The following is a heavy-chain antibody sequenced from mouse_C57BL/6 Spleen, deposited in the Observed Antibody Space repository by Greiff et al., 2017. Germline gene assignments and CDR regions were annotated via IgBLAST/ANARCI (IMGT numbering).Heavy chain of an antibody. Sequence: EVMLVESGGGLVQPGGSLKLSCAASGFTFSDYGMAWVRQAPRKGPEWVAFISNLAYSIYYADTVTGRFTISRENAKNTLYLEMSSLRSEDTAMYYCARHAGGYAMDYWGQGTSVTVSS. CDR1: GFTFSDYG. CDR3: ARHAGGYAMDY. J-gene: IGHJ4*01. CDR2: ISNLAYSI. V-gene: IGHV5-15*01.